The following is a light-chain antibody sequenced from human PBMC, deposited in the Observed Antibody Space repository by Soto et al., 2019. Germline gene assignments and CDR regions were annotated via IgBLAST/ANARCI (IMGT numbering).Light chain of an antibody. V-gene: IGKV1-39*01. Sequence: DIQMTQSPSSLSASVGERVTITCRASQSISSYFNWYQQKPGKAPKLLIYAASSLQSGVPSRFSGSGSGTDFTLTISSLQPQHLATYYCLQSYSTPYTFGQGTPLEI. CDR1: QSISSY. CDR2: AAS. CDR3: LQSYSTPYT. J-gene: IGKJ2*01.